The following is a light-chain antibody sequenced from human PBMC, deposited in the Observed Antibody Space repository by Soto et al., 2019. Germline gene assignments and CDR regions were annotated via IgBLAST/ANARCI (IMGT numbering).Light chain of an antibody. CDR1: QSLLYSNGYNY. CDR3: IQALQTPYT. Sequence: DIVMTQSPLSLPVTPGEPASISCRSSQSLLYSNGYNYLDWYLQKPGQSPQLLIYLGSNRASGVPDRFIGSGSGTDFTLKISRVEAEDVGVYYCIQALQTPYTFGQGTKLEIK. CDR2: LGS. V-gene: IGKV2-28*01. J-gene: IGKJ2*01.